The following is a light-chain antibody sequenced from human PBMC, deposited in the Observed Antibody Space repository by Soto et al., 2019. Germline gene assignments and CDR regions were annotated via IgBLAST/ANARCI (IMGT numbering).Light chain of an antibody. CDR3: MQSTQLPPT. CDR2: EVS. CDR1: QSVLFTSNNKNF. J-gene: IGKJ5*01. V-gene: IGKV2D-29*02. Sequence: DIVMTQSPDSLAVSLGERATITCKSSQSVLFTSNNKNFLAWYLQKPGQSPQLLIYEVSTRVSGVPDRFSGSGSGTDFTLEISRVETDDVGIYYCMQSTQLPPTFGQGTRLEI.